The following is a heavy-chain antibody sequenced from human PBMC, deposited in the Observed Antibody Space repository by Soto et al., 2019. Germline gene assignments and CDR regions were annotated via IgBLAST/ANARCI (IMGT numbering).Heavy chain of an antibody. CDR2: ISYDGSDK. CDR1: GFTFRTHG. CDR3: GKGFNGGYGWYFDL. Sequence: QVQLVESGGGVVQPGRSLRLSCAASGFTFRTHGMNWVRQAPGKGLEWVAVISYDGSDKHYGDSVKGRFTISRDNSKKPVYLQKNRLGGGEKGGLFWGKGFNGGYGWYFDLWGRGTLVIVSS. V-gene: IGHV3-30*18. D-gene: IGHD7-27*01. J-gene: IGHJ2*01.